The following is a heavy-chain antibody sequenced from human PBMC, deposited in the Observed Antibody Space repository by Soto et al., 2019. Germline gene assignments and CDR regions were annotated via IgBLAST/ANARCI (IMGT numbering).Heavy chain of an antibody. Sequence: ASVRVSCKASGYTFTSYAMHWVRQAPGQRLEWMGWINAGNGSTKYSQKFQGRVSITRDTSASTAYMELSSLRSEDTAVYYCARVPYDSSGYYLSFDYRGQGTLVTVSS. V-gene: IGHV1-3*01. CDR2: INAGNGST. CDR1: GYTFTSYA. D-gene: IGHD3-22*01. CDR3: ARVPYDSSGYYLSFDY. J-gene: IGHJ4*02.